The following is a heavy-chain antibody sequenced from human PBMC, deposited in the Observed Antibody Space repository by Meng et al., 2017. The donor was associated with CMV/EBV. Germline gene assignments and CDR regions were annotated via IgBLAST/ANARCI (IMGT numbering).Heavy chain of an antibody. J-gene: IGHJ5*02. CDR3: ARGQGRIVVNWFDP. D-gene: IGHD3-22*01. V-gene: IGHV3-21*01. CDR1: GFTFSSYW. CDR2: ISSSSSYI. Sequence: GGSLRLSCAASGFTFSSYWMHWVRQAPGKGLEWVSSISSSSSYIYYADSVKGRFTISRDNAKNSLYLQMNSLRAEDTAVYYCARGQGRIVVNWFDPWGQGTLVTVSS.